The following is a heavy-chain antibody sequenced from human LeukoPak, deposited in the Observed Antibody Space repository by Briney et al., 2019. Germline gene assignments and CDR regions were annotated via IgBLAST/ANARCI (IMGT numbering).Heavy chain of an antibody. CDR1: GFTFSSYG. CDR2: IWYDGSNK. J-gene: IGHJ4*02. D-gene: IGHD1-26*01. CDR3: AREWDSKKKGIDY. V-gene: IGHV3-33*01. Sequence: PGGSLRLSCAASGFTFSSYGMHWVRQAPGKGVEWVAVIWYDGSNKYYADSVKGRFTISRDNSKNTLYLQMNSLRAEDTAVYYCAREWDSKKKGIDYWGQGTLVTVSS.